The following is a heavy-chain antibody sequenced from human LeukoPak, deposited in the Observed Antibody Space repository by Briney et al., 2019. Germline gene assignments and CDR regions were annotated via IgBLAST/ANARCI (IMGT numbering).Heavy chain of an antibody. CDR2: IFWNDDT. J-gene: IGHJ4*02. Sequence: TLSLTCTVSGGSVRSDSYYWSWIRQPPGKALEWLALIFWNDDTRYSPSLKSRLTITKDTSKNQVVLTMTNMDPVDTATYYCAHRHGSIQRTFDYWGQGTLVTVPS. CDR3: AHRHGSIQRTFDY. CDR1: GGSVRSDSYY. D-gene: IGHD5-18*01. V-gene: IGHV2-5*01.